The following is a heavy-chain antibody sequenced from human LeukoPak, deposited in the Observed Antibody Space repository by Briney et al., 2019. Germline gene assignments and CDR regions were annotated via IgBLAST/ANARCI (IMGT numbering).Heavy chain of an antibody. J-gene: IGHJ4*02. V-gene: IGHV3-23*01. CDR3: ARDGYNWIPIDY. CDR2: ISGTGGNT. CDR1: GFTLNSYA. Sequence: GGSLRLSCAASGFTLNSYAMTWVRQAPGKGLEWVSSISGTGGNTDYADAVKGRFTISRDNSKNTLYLQMHSLRAEDTAVYYCARDGYNWIPIDYWGQGTLVTVSS. D-gene: IGHD5-24*01.